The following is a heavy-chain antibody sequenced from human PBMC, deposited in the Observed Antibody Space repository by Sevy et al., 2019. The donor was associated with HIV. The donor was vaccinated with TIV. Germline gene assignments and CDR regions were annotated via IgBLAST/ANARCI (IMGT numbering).Heavy chain of an antibody. CDR2: IWYDGTIK. CDR3: ARGGGYCGGACYSIDY. D-gene: IGHD2-21*02. CDR1: GFTFSSYV. J-gene: IGHJ4*02. V-gene: IGHV3-33*08. Sequence: GGSLRLSCAASGFTFSSYVMHWVRQAPGKGLEWVALIWYDGTIKYYADSVKGRFTISRDNSKDSLFLQMNSLTPEDTAVYYCARGGGYCGGACYSIDYWGQGALVTVS.